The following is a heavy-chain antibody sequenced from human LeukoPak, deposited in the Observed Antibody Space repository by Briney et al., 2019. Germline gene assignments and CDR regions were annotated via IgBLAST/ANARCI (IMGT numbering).Heavy chain of an antibody. D-gene: IGHD2/OR15-2a*01. J-gene: IGHJ4*02. V-gene: IGHV1-24*01. CDR1: GGTFSSYA. CDR3: ATVSF. Sequence: GASVKVSCKASGGTFSSYAISWVRQAPGQGLEWMGGCNPEDGETIYAQKFQGRVTMTEDTSTDTAYMELSSLRSEDTAVYYCATVSFWGQGTLVTVSS. CDR2: CNPEDGET.